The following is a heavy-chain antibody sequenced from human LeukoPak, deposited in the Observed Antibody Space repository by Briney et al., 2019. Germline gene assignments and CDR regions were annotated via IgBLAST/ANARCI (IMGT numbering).Heavy chain of an antibody. CDR3: ARGRSSSSWRSNYYYYGMDV. CDR2: IIPIFGTA. V-gene: IGHV1-69*01. J-gene: IGHJ6*02. Sequence: SVKVSCKASGGTFSSYAISWVRQAPGQGLEWMGGIIPIFGTANYAQKFQGRVTITADESTSTAYMELSSLRSEDTAVYYCARGRSSSSWRSNYYYYGMDVWGQGTTVTVSS. D-gene: IGHD6-13*01. CDR1: GGTFSSYA.